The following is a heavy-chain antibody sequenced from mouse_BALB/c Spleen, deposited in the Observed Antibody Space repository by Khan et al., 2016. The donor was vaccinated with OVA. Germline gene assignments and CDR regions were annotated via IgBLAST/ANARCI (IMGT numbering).Heavy chain of an antibody. J-gene: IGHJ4*01. CDR2: INTYTGEP. CDR3: ARHPSNSYSLDY. D-gene: IGHD2-12*01. Sequence: QIQLVQSGPELKKPGETVKISCKASGYSFTYYGINWVKQSPGKALKWMGWINTYTGEPTYADDFKGRSAFSLETSANTAYLQINILKYEDTATYSCARHPSNSYSLDYWGQGTSVTVSA. CDR1: GYSFTYYG. V-gene: IGHV9-3-1*01.